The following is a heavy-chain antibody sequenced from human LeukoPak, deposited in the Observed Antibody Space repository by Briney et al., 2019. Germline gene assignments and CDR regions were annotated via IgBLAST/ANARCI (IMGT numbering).Heavy chain of an antibody. J-gene: IGHJ5*02. CDR3: ARPGSPPSGWFDP. Sequence: SETLPLTCTVSGGSISSSSYYWGWIRQPPGKGLEWIGSIYYSGSTYYNPSLKSRVTISVDTSKNQFSLKLSSVTAADTAVYYCARPGSPPSGWFDPWGQGTLVTVSS. D-gene: IGHD6-19*01. V-gene: IGHV4-39*01. CDR2: IYYSGST. CDR1: GGSISSSSYY.